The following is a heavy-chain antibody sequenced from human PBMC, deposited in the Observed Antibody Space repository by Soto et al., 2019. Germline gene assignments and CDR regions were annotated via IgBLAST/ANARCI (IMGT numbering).Heavy chain of an antibody. J-gene: IGHJ6*02. CDR3: ASEGQIVVVTDMVFGFYGMDV. Sequence: ASVKVSCKASGYTFTSYGISWVRQAPGQGLEWMGWISAYNGNTNYAQKLQGRVTMTTDTSTSTAYMELRSLRSDDTAVYYCASEGQIVVVTDMVFGFYGMDVWGQGTTVTVSS. V-gene: IGHV1-18*04. CDR2: ISAYNGNT. D-gene: IGHD2-21*02. CDR1: GYTFTSYG.